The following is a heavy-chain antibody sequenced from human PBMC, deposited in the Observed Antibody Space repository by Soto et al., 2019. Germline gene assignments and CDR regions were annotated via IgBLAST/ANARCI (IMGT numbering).Heavy chain of an antibody. J-gene: IGHJ4*02. V-gene: IGHV4-39*02. CDR2: IFFDGSP. D-gene: IGHD2-15*01. CDR3: ATVLVAATRHTDFAS. Sequence: TPALSSTVPRESRDRNNYSYAGICQPPGKGLTWIASIFFDGSPYYNTTMKSRVTISRDTSKNHFSLRLTSMTAADTAVYYCATVLVAATRHTDFASWGQGPRATV. CDR1: RESRDRNNYS.